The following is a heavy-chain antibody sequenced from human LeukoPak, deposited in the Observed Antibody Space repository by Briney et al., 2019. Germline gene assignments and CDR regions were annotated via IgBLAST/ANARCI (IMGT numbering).Heavy chain of an antibody. Sequence: GASVKVSCKASGYSFTSYGMTWVRQAPGQGLVWMGWISGYDGYAKYAKNLQGRVTLTIDTSTTTAYMEMRSLGSDDTAVYSCARAPPGLTFGPGDYWGQGSLVIVSS. J-gene: IGHJ4*02. CDR1: GYSFTSYG. V-gene: IGHV1-18*01. CDR2: ISGYDGYA. CDR3: ARAPPGLTFGPGDY. D-gene: IGHD1-14*01.